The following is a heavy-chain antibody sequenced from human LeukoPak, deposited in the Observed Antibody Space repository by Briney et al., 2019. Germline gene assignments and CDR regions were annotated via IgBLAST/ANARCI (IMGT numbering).Heavy chain of an antibody. CDR3: ARIAAAGPEALDWYFDL. D-gene: IGHD6-13*01. J-gene: IGHJ2*01. V-gene: IGHV1-69*05. Sequence: ASVKVSCKASGGTFSSYAISWVRQAPGQGLEWMGGIIPIFGTANYAQKFQGRVTITTDESTSTAYMELSSLRSEDTAVYYCARIAAAGPEALDWYFDLWGRGTLVTVSS. CDR1: GGTFSSYA. CDR2: IIPIFGTA.